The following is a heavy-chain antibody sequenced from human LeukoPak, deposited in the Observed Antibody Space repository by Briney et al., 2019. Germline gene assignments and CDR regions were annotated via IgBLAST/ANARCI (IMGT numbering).Heavy chain of an antibody. Sequence: PSGTLSLSCTVSGGSISSYYGSWIRQPPGKGLEWIGYIYYSGSTKYNPSPKSRVTTSSEKSKKKISLKLSSVAAADTAVYYCARAGNGWYPYAFCIWGQGTMVTVAS. CDR3: ARAGNGWYPYAFCI. D-gene: IGHD6-19*01. J-gene: IGHJ3*02. CDR2: IYYSGST. CDR1: GGSISSYY. V-gene: IGHV4-59*01.